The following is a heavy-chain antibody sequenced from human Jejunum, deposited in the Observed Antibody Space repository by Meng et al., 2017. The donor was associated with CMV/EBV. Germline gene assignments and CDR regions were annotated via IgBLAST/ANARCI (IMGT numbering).Heavy chain of an antibody. CDR3: AGGLGGTIDY. V-gene: IGHV1-69*04. J-gene: IGHJ4*02. CDR1: GSTFSNSA. CDR2: VIPVFDRT. Sequence: CKASGSTFSNSATSWVRQAPGQGLEWMGNVIPVFDRTNYAQKFQGRVTITADRSTNTAYMELSSLRSDDTAIYYCAGGLGGTIDYWGQGTLVTVSS. D-gene: IGHD1-26*01.